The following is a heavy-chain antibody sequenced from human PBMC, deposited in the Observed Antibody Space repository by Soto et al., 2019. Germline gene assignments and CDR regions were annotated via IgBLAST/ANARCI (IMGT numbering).Heavy chain of an antibody. Sequence: SETLSLTCAVSGGSISSGGYSWSWIRQPPGKGLEWIGYIYHSGSTYYNPSLKSRVTISVDRSKNQFSLKLSSVTAADTAVYYCARGRVSTVTRARYFHHWGQGTLVTVSS. CDR3: ARGRVSTVTRARYFHH. V-gene: IGHV4-30-2*01. CDR2: IYHSGST. J-gene: IGHJ1*01. D-gene: IGHD4-17*01. CDR1: GGSISSGGYS.